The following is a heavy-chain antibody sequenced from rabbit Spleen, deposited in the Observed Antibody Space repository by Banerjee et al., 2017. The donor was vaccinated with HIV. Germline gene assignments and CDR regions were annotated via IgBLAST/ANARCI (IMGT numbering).Heavy chain of an antibody. J-gene: IGHJ6*01. CDR2: INTRTGAT. CDR1: GFFFVNKYV. CDR3: ARDTSSSFSSYGMDL. D-gene: IGHD1-1*01. V-gene: IGHV1S45*01. Sequence: QEQLVESGGGLVKPGASLTLTCKAYGFFFVNKYVMCWVRQAPGKGLEWIACINTRTGATAYASWAKGRFTISKASSTTVTLQMTSLTAADTATYFCARDTSSSFSSYGMDLWGQGTLVTVS.